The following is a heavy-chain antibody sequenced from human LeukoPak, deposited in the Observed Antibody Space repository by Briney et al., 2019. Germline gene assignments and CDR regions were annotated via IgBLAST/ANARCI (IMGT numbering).Heavy chain of an antibody. V-gene: IGHV1-18*01. CDR2: ISAYNGNT. J-gene: IGHJ5*02. D-gene: IGHD3-22*01. CDR1: DYTFTSYG. CDR3: VRAYYDSSGSNWFDP. Sequence: ASVKVSCKSSDYTFTSYGITWVRQAPGQGLERMGWISAYNGNTNYAQKLQGRVTMTTDTSTSTAYMELRSLRSDDTAVYYCVRAYYDSSGSNWFDPWGQGTLVTVSS.